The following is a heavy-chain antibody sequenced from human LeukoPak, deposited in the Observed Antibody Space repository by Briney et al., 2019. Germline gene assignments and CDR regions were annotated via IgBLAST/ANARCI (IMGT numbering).Heavy chain of an antibody. Sequence: SSETLSLTCAVYGGSFSGYYWSWIRQPPGKGLEWIGEINHSGSTNYNPSLKSRVTISVDTSKNQFSLKLSSVTAADTAVYYCARMSNSWFDPWGQGTLVTVSS. CDR2: INHSGST. CDR1: GGSFSGYY. CDR3: ARMSNSWFDP. J-gene: IGHJ5*02. V-gene: IGHV4-34*01.